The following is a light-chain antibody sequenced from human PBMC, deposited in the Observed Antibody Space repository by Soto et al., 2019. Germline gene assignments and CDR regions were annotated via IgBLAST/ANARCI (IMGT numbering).Light chain of an antibody. Sequence: EIVLTQSPGTLSLPPGEGATLSCRASQSVSSYLAWYQQKPGQAPRLLTYDTSSRATGTPARFRGSGSGTDFTLTISSLQPEDVAVYYCQQRGTWPRTFGQGTMVEIK. CDR2: DTS. V-gene: IGKV3-11*01. CDR1: QSVSSY. CDR3: QQRGTWPRT. J-gene: IGKJ1*01.